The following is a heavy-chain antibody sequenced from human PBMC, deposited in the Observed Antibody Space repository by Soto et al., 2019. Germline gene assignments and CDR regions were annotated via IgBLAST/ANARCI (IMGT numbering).Heavy chain of an antibody. CDR1: GGTFSSYA. Sequence: SVKVSCKASGGTFSSYAINWVRQAPGQGLEWMGGIIPMFGKVNYAQKFQGRVTITADESTSTAYMELSSLRSEDTAMYYCAREHSNDLAAYNWFDPWGQATLVTGSS. V-gene: IGHV1-69*13. CDR3: AREHSNDLAAYNWFDP. D-gene: IGHD4-4*01. J-gene: IGHJ5*02. CDR2: IIPMFGKV.